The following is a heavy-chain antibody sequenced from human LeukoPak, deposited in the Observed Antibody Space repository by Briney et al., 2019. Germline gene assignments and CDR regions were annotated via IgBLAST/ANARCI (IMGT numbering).Heavy chain of an antibody. CDR2: IVVGIDNT. Sequence: SVKVSCKASGFTFTSSVLHWVRQARGQRLEWIGRIVVGIDNTNYAQKFQERVTITRDKSTGTAYMELSSLRSEDTAVYYCAAELEMATNAFDIWGQGTMVTVSS. V-gene: IGHV1-58*01. CDR1: GFTFTSSV. CDR3: AAELEMATNAFDI. D-gene: IGHD5-24*01. J-gene: IGHJ3*02.